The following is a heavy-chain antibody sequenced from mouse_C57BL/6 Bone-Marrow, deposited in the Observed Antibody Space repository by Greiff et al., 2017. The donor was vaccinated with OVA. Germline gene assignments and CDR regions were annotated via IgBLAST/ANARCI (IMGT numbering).Heavy chain of an antibody. Sequence: EVKLQESGPGLVKPSQSLSLTCSVTGYSITSGYYWNWIRQFPGNKLEWMGYISYDGSNNYNPSLKNRISITRDTSKNQFFLKLNSVTTEDTATYYCARAGSSYVGNAMDYWGQGTSVTVSS. D-gene: IGHD1-1*01. CDR3: ARAGSSYVGNAMDY. CDR2: ISYDGSN. J-gene: IGHJ4*01. V-gene: IGHV3-6*01. CDR1: GYSITSGYY.